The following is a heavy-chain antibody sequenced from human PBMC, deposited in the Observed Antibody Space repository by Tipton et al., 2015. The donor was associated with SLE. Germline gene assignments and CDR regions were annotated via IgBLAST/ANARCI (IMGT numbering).Heavy chain of an antibody. J-gene: IGHJ6*02. CDR2: INHSGST. CDR1: GGSISSSSYY. CDR3: ASGGGNYYYYGMDV. Sequence: TLSLTCTVSGGSISSSSYYWGCIRQPPGKGLEWIGEINHSGSTNYNPSLKSRVTISVDTSKNQFSLKLSFVTAADTAVYYCASGGGNYYYYGMDVWGQGTTVTVSS. D-gene: IGHD2-15*01. V-gene: IGHV4-39*07.